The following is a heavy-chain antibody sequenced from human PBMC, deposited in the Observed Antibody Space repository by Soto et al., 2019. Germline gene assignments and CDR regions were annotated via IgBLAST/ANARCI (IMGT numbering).Heavy chain of an antibody. Sequence: SGGSLRLSCAASEFSFDDSAMSWVRQAPGKGLECVSSIRGSGGDTYYADSVKGRFTISRDNSKNTLYPQMNSLRVEDTAVYHCVKGHSDSYYYFDYWGQGTLVTVSS. D-gene: IGHD3-22*01. CDR2: IRGSGGDT. CDR1: EFSFDDSA. V-gene: IGHV3-23*01. CDR3: VKGHSDSYYYFDY. J-gene: IGHJ4*02.